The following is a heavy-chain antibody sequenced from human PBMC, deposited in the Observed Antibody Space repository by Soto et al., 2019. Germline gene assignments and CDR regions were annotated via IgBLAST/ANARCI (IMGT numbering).Heavy chain of an antibody. CDR2: IIPIFGTA. Sequence: SVKVSCKTSGGTFSSYAISWVRQAPGQGLEWMEGIIPIFGTANYAQKFQGRVTITADESTSTAYRELSSLRSEATAVYYCARDGPRDYGGNSPPPPPNGMDVWGQGTTVTVSS. J-gene: IGHJ6*02. CDR1: GGTFSSYA. CDR3: ARDGPRDYGGNSPPPPPNGMDV. V-gene: IGHV1-69*13. D-gene: IGHD4-17*01.